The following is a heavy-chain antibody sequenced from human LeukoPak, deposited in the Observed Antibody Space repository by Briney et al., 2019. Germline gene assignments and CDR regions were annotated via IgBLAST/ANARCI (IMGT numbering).Heavy chain of an antibody. V-gene: IGHV1-46*01. CDR3: ARLDFWSGYDDY. D-gene: IGHD3-3*01. Sequence: ASVKVSCKASGYTFTSYYMHWVRQAPGQGLEWMGIINPSGGSTSYAQKFQGRVTMTRDTSISTAYMELSRLRSDDTAVYYCARLDFWSGYDDYWGQGTLVTVSS. CDR1: GYTFTSYY. CDR2: INPSGGST. J-gene: IGHJ4*02.